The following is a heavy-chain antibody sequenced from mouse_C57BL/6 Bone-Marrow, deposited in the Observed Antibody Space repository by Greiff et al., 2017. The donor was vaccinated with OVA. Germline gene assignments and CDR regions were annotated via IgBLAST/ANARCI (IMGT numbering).Heavy chain of an antibody. J-gene: IGHJ1*03. CDR3: ARCGNYVDWYFDV. D-gene: IGHD2-1*01. CDR2: INPNNGGT. CDR1: GYTFTDYN. V-gene: IGHV1-22*01. Sequence: VQLQQSGPELVKPGASVKMSCKASGYTFTDYNMHWVKQSHGKSLEWIGYINPNNGGTSYNQKFKGKATLTVNKSSSTAYMELRSLTSEDSAVYYCARCGNYVDWYFDVWGTGTTVTVSS.